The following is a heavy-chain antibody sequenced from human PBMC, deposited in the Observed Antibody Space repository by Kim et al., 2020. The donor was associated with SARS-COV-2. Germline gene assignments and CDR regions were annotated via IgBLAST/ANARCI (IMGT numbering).Heavy chain of an antibody. V-gene: IGHV4-39*07. CDR2: INRGGVT. CDR3: ARGYGSGTYEPPGY. J-gene: IGHJ4*02. CDR1: GGSISSNTYY. D-gene: IGHD3-10*01. Sequence: SETLSLTCTVSGGSISSNTYYWDWIRQPPGKGLEWIGEINRGGVTNYNPSLKSRVTISVDTSKNQFSLRLSSVTAADTAVYYCARGYGSGTYEPPGYWGQGTLVTVSS.